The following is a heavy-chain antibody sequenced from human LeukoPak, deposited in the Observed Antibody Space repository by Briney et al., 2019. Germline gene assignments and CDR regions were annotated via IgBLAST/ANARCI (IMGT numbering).Heavy chain of an antibody. D-gene: IGHD5-18*01. CDR1: GFTFSSYE. Sequence: GGSLSLSCAASGFTFSSYEMNWVRQAPGKGLEWVSYISTSGSTIYYADSVKGRFTMSRDNAKKSLHLQMNSLRAEDTAIYYCTRDAGSSYGLGNGIDYWGQGTLVTVSS. CDR3: TRDAGSSYGLGNGIDY. CDR2: ISTSGSTI. J-gene: IGHJ4*02. V-gene: IGHV3-48*03.